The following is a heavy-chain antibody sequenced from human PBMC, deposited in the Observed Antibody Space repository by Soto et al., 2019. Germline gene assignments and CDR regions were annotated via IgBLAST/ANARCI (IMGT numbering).Heavy chain of an antibody. CDR2: IIPLSGTS. Sequence: QVQLVPSGAEVRKPGSSVKVSCKASGGTFSSSGINWVRQAPGQGLEWIGGIIPLSGTSSHAQKFQGRVTITADESTGTVNMELGSLTSDDTAVYYCAISRDTTGYFDHWGQGTLVTVSS. CDR1: GGTFSSSG. CDR3: AISRDTTGYFDH. J-gene: IGHJ4*02. V-gene: IGHV1-69*01. D-gene: IGHD1-1*01.